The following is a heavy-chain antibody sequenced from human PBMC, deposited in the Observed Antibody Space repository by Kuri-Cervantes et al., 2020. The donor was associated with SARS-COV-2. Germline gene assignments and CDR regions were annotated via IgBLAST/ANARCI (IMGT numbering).Heavy chain of an antibody. CDR2: INPNSGGT. D-gene: IGHD3-10*01. V-gene: IGHV1-2*04. Sequence: ASVRVSCKAAGYTFTGYFMHWVRQAPGQGLEWMGWINPNSGGTNYAQKFQGWVTMTRDTSISTFYMELSRLRTDDTAVYYCARSNPFRGVGVISQGWACDIWCQGTMVTVSS. CDR3: ARSNPFRGVGVISQGWACDI. J-gene: IGHJ3*02. CDR1: GYTFTGYF.